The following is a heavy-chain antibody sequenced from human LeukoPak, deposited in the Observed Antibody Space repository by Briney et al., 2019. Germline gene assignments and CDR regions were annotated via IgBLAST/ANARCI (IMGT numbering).Heavy chain of an antibody. J-gene: IGHJ6*02. CDR2: ISYDGSNK. D-gene: IGHD3-22*01. CDR1: GFTFSSYG. Sequence: PGGSLRLSCAASGFTFSSYGMHWVRQAPGKGLEWVAVISYDGSNKYYADSVKGRFTISRDNSKNTLYLQMNSLRAEDTAVYYCARESGYDSSGSPLYYYYYYGMDVWGQGTTVTVSS. CDR3: ARESGYDSSGSPLYYYYYYGMDV. V-gene: IGHV3-30*03.